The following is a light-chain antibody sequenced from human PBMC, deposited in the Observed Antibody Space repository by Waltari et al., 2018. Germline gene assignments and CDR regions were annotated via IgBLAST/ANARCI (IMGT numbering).Light chain of an antibody. V-gene: IGLV1-44*01. CDR1: NSNIGPNV. J-gene: IGLJ3*02. Sequence: QSLLSQPPSASGTPGQWVTISCFGSNSNIGPNVVSWYQQLPRPAPKLLIYNDYQRPSGVPDRFAASKSGTSASLAIGGIQSEDETDYYCASWDDSLKAWVFGGGTKLTVL. CDR3: ASWDDSLKAWV. CDR2: NDY.